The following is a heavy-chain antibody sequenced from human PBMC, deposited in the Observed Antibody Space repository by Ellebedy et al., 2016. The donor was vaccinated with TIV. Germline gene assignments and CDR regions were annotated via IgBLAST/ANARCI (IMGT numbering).Heavy chain of an antibody. J-gene: IGHJ4*03. CDR1: GFTFSAYW. CDR3: ARDQGWAYPGSTRFDY. CDR2: IKQDGSEK. V-gene: IGHV3-7*01. Sequence: PGGSLRLSCAASGFTFSAYWMSWVRQAPGQGLEWVANIKQDGSEKWYVDSGKGRFTISRDNAKNSLYLQMSSLRAEDTAVYYCARDQGWAYPGSTRFDYWGQGTLVTVSS. D-gene: IGHD3-10*01.